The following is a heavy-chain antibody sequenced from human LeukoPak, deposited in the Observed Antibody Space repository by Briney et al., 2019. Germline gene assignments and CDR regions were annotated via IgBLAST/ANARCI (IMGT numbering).Heavy chain of an antibody. CDR3: ARLFYDYVWGSYTQYDY. Sequence: SETLSLTCAVYGGSFCGYHWSWIRQPPGKGLEWIGEINHSGSTNYNPSLKSRVTISVDTSKNQFSLKLSSVTAADTAVYYCARLFYDYVWGSYTQYDYWGQGTLVTVSS. J-gene: IGHJ4*02. D-gene: IGHD3-16*01. CDR1: GGSFCGYH. CDR2: INHSGST. V-gene: IGHV4-34*01.